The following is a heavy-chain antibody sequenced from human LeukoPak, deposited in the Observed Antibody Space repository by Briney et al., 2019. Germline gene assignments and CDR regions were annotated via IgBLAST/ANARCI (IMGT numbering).Heavy chain of an antibody. D-gene: IGHD1-7*01. CDR3: ARLTTGTRDY. CDR2: IIPIFGTA. CDR1: GGTFSSYA. J-gene: IGHJ4*02. Sequence: ASLKVSCKASGGTFSSYAISWVRQAPGQGLEWMGGIIPIFGTANYAQTFQGRVTITTDESTSTAYMEMSSLRSEDTAVYYCARLTTGTRDYWGQGTLVTVSS. V-gene: IGHV1-69*05.